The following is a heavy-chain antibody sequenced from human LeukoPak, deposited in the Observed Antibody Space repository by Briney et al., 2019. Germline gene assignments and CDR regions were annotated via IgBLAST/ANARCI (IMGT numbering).Heavy chain of an antibody. Sequence: VQPGRSLRLSCAASGFTFSSYGMHWVRQAPGKGLEWVVVISYDGSNKYYADSVKGRFTISRDNSKNTLYLQMNSLRAEDTAVYYCARDYYDSSGYYEGDYWGQGTLVTVSS. CDR3: ARDYYDSSGYYEGDY. J-gene: IGHJ4*02. D-gene: IGHD3-22*01. CDR1: GFTFSSYG. CDR2: ISYDGSNK. V-gene: IGHV3-30*03.